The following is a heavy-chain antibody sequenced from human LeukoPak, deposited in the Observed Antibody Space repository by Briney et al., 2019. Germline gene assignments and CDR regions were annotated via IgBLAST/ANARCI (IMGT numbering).Heavy chain of an antibody. V-gene: IGHV4-4*02. CDR3: ARTGGYSYGYGDY. CDR2: IYQSGSP. CDR1: GGSISSSNW. D-gene: IGHD5-18*01. Sequence: SETLSLTCAVSGGSISSSNWWSWVRQPPGKGLEWIGEIYQSGSPNYDPSLKSRAIISVDKSKNQFSLKPTSVTAADTAVYYCARTGGYSYGYGDYWGQGTLVTVSS. J-gene: IGHJ4*02.